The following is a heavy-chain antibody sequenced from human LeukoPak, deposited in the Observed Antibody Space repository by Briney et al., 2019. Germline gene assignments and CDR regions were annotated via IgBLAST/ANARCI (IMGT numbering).Heavy chain of an antibody. J-gene: IGHJ5*02. D-gene: IGHD6-6*01. Sequence: ASVKVSCKASGYTFTSYDINWVRQATGQGLEWMGWTNPNSGNTGYAQKFQGRVTMTRNTSISTAYMELSSLRSEDTAVYYCARVPPHRRSSSSLSWFDPWGQGTLVTVSS. CDR2: TNPNSGNT. V-gene: IGHV1-8*01. CDR1: GYTFTSYD. CDR3: ARVPPHRRSSSSLSWFDP.